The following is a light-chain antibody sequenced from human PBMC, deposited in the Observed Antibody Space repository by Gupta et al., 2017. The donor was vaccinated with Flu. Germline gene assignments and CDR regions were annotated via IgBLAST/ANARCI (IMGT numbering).Light chain of an antibody. CDR2: DAS. CDR3: QQRRKWPPIT. V-gene: IGKV3-11*01. CDR1: QSVDTY. J-gene: IGKJ5*01. Sequence: DTATLSCRASQSVDTYIAWYQKKPGQAPRLLIYDASIRAAGITTRFTGSGSGTDSTLTITSLRPEYFAVYYCQQRRKWPPITFGQGTRLELK.